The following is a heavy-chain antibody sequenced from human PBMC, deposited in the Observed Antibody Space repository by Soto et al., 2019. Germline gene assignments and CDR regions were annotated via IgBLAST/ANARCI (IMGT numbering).Heavy chain of an antibody. Sequence: GASVKVSCKASGYTFTVYYMHWVRQAPGQGLEWMGWINTTSGGTMYPQQIQGRVRMTWDRAISTAYMALTRRRSDDTAVYYCARDLEKGGGSAGFDYWGQGTLVTVSS. CDR2: INTTSGGT. CDR1: GYTFTVYY. V-gene: IGHV1-2*02. CDR3: ARDLEKGGGSAGFDY. D-gene: IGHD1-26*01. J-gene: IGHJ4*02.